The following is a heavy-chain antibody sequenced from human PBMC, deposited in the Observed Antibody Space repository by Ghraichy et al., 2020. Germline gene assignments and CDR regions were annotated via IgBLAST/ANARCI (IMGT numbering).Heavy chain of an antibody. D-gene: IGHD6-19*01. Sequence: QTLSLTCTVSGGSISSSSYYWGWIRQPPGKGLEWIGSIYYSGSTYYNPSLKSRVTISVDTSKNQFPLKLSSVTAADTAVYYCARNFRGGWQIDYWGQGTLVIVSS. CDR2: IYYSGST. V-gene: IGHV4-39*01. CDR3: ARNFRGGWQIDY. CDR1: GGSISSSSYY. J-gene: IGHJ4*02.